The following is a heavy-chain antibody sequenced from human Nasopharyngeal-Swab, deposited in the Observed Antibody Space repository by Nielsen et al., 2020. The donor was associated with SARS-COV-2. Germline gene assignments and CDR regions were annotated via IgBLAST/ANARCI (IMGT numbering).Heavy chain of an antibody. Sequence: VRQAPGKGLEWVANIKQDGSEKYYVDSVKGRFTISRDNAKNSLYLQMNSLRAEDTAVYYCARCGYSYGSHYYYYYMDVWGKGTTVTVSS. J-gene: IGHJ6*03. CDR3: ARCGYSYGSHYYYYYMDV. CDR2: IKQDGSEK. V-gene: IGHV3-7*01. D-gene: IGHD5-18*01.